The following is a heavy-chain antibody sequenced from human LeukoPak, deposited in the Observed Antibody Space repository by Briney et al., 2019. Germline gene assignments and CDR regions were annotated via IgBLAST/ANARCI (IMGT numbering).Heavy chain of an antibody. CDR2: IISIFRTA. CDR3: ARALRYYSDSSGYAFDY. V-gene: IGHV1-69*01. Sequence: SVKVSCKASGGTFRSFAISWVRQAPGQGLEWMGGIISIFRTANYAQKFQGRVTITADESTSTAYMELSSLRSEDTAVYYCARALRYYSDSSGYAFDYWGQGTLVTVSS. CDR1: GGTFRSFA. J-gene: IGHJ4*02. D-gene: IGHD3-22*01.